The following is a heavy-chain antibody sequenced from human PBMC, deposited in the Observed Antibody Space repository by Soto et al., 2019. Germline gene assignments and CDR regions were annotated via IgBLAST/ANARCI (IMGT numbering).Heavy chain of an antibody. Sequence: QVQLQESGPGLVKPSQTLSLTCTVSGGSISSGGYYWSWIRQHPGKGLEWIGYIYYSGSTYYNPSLKSRVTISVDTSKNQFSLKMSSVTAEDTAVYYCARDRGLRYYYYGMDVWGQGTTVTVSS. J-gene: IGHJ6*02. CDR1: GGSISSGGYY. CDR2: IYYSGST. V-gene: IGHV4-31*03. D-gene: IGHD4-17*01. CDR3: ARDRGLRYYYYGMDV.